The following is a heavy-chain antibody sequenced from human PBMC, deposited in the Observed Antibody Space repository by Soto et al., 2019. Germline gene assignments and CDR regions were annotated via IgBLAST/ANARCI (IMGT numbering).Heavy chain of an antibody. CDR1: GFTFGNAW. D-gene: IGHD1-26*01. CDR2: IKSKTDGGTT. Sequence: GGSLRLSCAASGFTFGNAWMSWVRQAPGKGLEWVGRIKSKTDGGTTDYAAPVKGRFTISRDDSKNTLYLQMNSLKTEDTAVYYCTTLFLEATGTCGYWGQGTLVTVSS. V-gene: IGHV3-15*01. CDR3: TTLFLEATGTCGY. J-gene: IGHJ4*02.